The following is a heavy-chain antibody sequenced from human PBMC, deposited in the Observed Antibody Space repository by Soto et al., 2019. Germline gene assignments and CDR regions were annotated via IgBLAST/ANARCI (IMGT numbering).Heavy chain of an antibody. J-gene: IGHJ4*02. CDR1: GYTFSSYY. CDR2: INPSGGGT. Sequence: AASVKVSCKASGYTFSSYYMHWVRQAPGQGPEWMGLINPSGGGTSYAQKFQDRVTLTRDTSTSTVYMELSSLRSEDTAVYYCARASGPAVAGTPVSYWGQGTLVTVSS. CDR3: ARASGPAVAGTPVSY. D-gene: IGHD6-19*01. V-gene: IGHV1-46*03.